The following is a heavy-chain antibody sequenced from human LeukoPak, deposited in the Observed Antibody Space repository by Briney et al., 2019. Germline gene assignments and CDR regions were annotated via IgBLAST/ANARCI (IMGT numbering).Heavy chain of an antibody. CDR2: ISYDGSNK. CDR3: ASSRGDGYNLMTDWFDP. J-gene: IGHJ5*02. D-gene: IGHD5-24*01. Sequence: GGSLRLSCAASGFTFSGYAMHWVRQAPGKGLEWVAVISYDGSNKYYADSVKGRFTISRDNSKNTLYLQMNSLRAEDTAVYYCASSRGDGYNLMTDWFDPWGQGTLVTVSS. CDR1: GFTFSGYA. V-gene: IGHV3-30-3*01.